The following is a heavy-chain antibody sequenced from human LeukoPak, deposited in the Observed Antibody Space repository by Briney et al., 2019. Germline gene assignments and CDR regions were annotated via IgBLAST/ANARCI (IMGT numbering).Heavy chain of an antibody. V-gene: IGHV3-15*01. CDR3: TTDTYSGSSHGGY. CDR2: IKSKTDGCTT. D-gene: IGHD1-26*01. Sequence: GGSLRLSCAASGFTFSNAWMSWLRQAPGKVLEWVGRIKSKTDGCTTDYAAPVKGRFTISRDDSKNTLYPQMNSLKTEDTAVYYCTTDTYSGSSHGGYWGQGTLVTVSS. CDR1: GFTFSNAW. J-gene: IGHJ4*02.